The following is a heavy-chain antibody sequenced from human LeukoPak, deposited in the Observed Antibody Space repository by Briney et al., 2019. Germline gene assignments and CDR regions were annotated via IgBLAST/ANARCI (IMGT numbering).Heavy chain of an antibody. Sequence: SVKVSCKVSGYTLTELSMHWVRQAPGKGLEWMGGIIPTFGTANYAQKFQGRVTITADESTSTAYMELSSLRSEDTAVYYCARDMLVGDTAMGIYYYYGMDVWGQGTTVTVSS. CDR1: GYTLTELS. CDR2: IIPTFGTA. D-gene: IGHD5-18*01. V-gene: IGHV1-69*13. J-gene: IGHJ6*02. CDR3: ARDMLVGDTAMGIYYYYGMDV.